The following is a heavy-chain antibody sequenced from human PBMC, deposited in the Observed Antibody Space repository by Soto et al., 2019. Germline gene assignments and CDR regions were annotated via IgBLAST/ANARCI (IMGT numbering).Heavy chain of an antibody. CDR2: IIPIFGTA. J-gene: IGHJ6*02. D-gene: IGHD6-19*01. CDR3: ARDRIDVAGAGGRYYYDGMDV. V-gene: IGHV1-69*01. Sequence: QVQLVQSGAEVKKPGSSVKVSCKASGGTFSSYAISWVRQAPGQGLAWMGGIIPIFGTANYAQKFQGRVTITADESTDVAYMELSSVRTEDTAVYYGARDRIDVAGAGGRYYYDGMDVWGQGTTVTVSS. CDR1: GGTFSSYA.